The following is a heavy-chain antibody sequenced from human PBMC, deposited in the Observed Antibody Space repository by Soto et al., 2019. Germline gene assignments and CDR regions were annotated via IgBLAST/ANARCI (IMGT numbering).Heavy chain of an antibody. J-gene: IGHJ4*02. CDR3: AAHMYYYDSSGYYFDY. CDR1: GFTFTSSA. Sequence: SVKVSCKASGFTFTSSAVQWVRQARGQRLEWIGWIVVGSGNTNYAQKFQERVTITRDMSTSTAYMELSSLRSEDTAVYYCAAHMYYYDSSGYYFDYWGQGTLVTVSS. D-gene: IGHD3-22*01. V-gene: IGHV1-58*01. CDR2: IVVGSGNT.